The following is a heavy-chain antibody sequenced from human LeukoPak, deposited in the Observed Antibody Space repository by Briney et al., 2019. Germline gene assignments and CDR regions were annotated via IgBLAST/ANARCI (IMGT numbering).Heavy chain of an antibody. CDR3: ARGGYSGYDPDAFDI. Sequence: PGGSLRLSCAASGFSFSSYSMNWVRQAPGKGLEWVSYISSSGSTIYYADSVKGRFTISRDNAKNSLYLQMNSLRAEDTAVYYCARGGYSGYDPDAFDIWGQGTMVTVSS. CDR1: GFSFSSYS. J-gene: IGHJ3*02. V-gene: IGHV3-48*04. D-gene: IGHD5-12*01. CDR2: ISSSGSTI.